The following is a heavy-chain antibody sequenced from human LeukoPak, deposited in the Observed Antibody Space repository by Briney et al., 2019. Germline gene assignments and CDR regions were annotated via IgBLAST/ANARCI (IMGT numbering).Heavy chain of an antibody. D-gene: IGHD3-9*01. Sequence: GGSLRLSCAASGFTFDDYAMHWVRQAPGKGLGWVSGISGSGGSTYCADSVKGRFTISRDNSKNTLYLQMNSLRAEDTAVYYCAKDLGILRYFDWMGLGYWGQGTLVTVSS. CDR3: AKDLGILRYFDWMGLGY. V-gene: IGHV3-23*01. CDR2: ISGSGGST. CDR1: GFTFDDYA. J-gene: IGHJ4*02.